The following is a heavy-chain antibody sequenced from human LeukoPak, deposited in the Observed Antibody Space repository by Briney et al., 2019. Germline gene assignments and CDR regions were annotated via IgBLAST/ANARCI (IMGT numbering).Heavy chain of an antibody. CDR1: GVTVSNNY. D-gene: IGHD1-26*01. CDR3: ARSLVGSTLPD. CDR2: IHIGGDT. Sequence: GSLRLSCAASGVTVSNNYMIWVRQAPGKGLEWVSVIHIGGDTYYADSVKGRFTISRDNSKNTLYLQMNSLRVEDTAVYYCARSLVGSTLPDWGQGTLVTVSS. J-gene: IGHJ4*02. V-gene: IGHV3-53*01.